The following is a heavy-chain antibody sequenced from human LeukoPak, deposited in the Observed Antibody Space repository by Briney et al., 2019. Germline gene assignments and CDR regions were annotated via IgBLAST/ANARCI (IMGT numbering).Heavy chain of an antibody. CDR3: ARRVATKPKYGFDS. J-gene: IGHJ4*02. V-gene: IGHV4-59*08. CDR2: IYYSGIT. D-gene: IGHD5-24*01. Sequence: PSETLSLTCTVSGGSISTYYWTWIRQSPGQGLEWIVFIYYSGITKYNPSLESRVTISLDASKNQFSLRLSSVTAADTAVYYCARRVATKPKYGFDSWGQGTLVTVSS. CDR1: GGSISTYY.